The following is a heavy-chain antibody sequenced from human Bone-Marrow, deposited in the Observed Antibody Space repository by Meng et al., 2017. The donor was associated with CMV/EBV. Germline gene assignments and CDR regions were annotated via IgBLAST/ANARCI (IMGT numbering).Heavy chain of an antibody. CDR1: GGSISNNGYY. J-gene: IGHJ6*02. CDR2: MYYNGRT. CDR3: ARRWNAGDYNYYGMDV. Sequence: SETLSLTCTVSGGSISNNGYYWGWIRQPPGKGLEWIGSMYYNGRTYYNPSLRGRVTMSVDTSKNQFSLKLSSVTAADTAVYYCARRWNAGDYNYYGMDVWGQGTTVTVSS. D-gene: IGHD1-1*01. V-gene: IGHV4-39*07.